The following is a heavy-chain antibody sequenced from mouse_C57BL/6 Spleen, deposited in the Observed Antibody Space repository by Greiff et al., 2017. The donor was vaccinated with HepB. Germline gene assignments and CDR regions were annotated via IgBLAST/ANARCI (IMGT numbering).Heavy chain of an antibody. Sequence: DVQLVESEGGLVQPGSSMKLSCTASGFTFSDYYMAWVRQVPEKGLEWVANINYDGSSTYYLDSLKSRFIISRDNAKNILYLQMSSLKSEDTATYYCARESSTVVAFDYWGQGTTLTVSS. J-gene: IGHJ2*01. V-gene: IGHV5-16*01. CDR2: INYDGSST. CDR3: ARESSTVVAFDY. CDR1: GFTFSDYY. D-gene: IGHD1-1*01.